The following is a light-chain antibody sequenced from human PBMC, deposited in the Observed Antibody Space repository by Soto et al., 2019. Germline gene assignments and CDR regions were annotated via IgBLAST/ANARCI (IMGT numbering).Light chain of an antibody. CDR2: EVT. V-gene: IGLV2-8*01. CDR1: SSDVGGYGY. J-gene: IGLJ3*02. CDR3: SSYAGVNIDVV. Sequence: QSALTQPPSASGSPGQSVTISCTGTSSDVGGYGYVSWYQQHPGKAPKLMIFEVTKRASGVPNRFSGSKSGNTASLTVSGLQAEDEADYYCSSYAGVNIDVVFGGGTKLTVL.